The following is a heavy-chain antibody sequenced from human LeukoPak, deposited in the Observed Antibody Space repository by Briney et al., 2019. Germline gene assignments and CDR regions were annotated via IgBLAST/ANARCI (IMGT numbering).Heavy chain of an antibody. CDR3: AELGITMIGGV. V-gene: IGHV3-48*01. Sequence: GGSLRLSCAASGFTFSSYSMNWVRQAPGKGLEWVSYISYGSSTIYYADSVKGRFTISRDNAENSLYLQMNSLRAGDTAVYYCAELGITMIGGVWGKGTTVTISS. CDR1: GFTFSSYS. J-gene: IGHJ6*04. D-gene: IGHD3-10*02. CDR2: ISYGSSTI.